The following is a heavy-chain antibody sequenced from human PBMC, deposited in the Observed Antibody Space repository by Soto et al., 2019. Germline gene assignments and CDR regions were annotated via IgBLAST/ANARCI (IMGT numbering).Heavy chain of an antibody. CDR3: ARDPGRYGKYHYYGMDV. V-gene: IGHV4-61*01. D-gene: IGHD3-9*01. CDR1: GDSVNSNTYY. Sequence: QVQLQESGPGLVNPSETLSLTCTVSGDSVNSNTYYWSWIRQPPGKRLEWIGYLSYSRSTTYTPSRQSRVTISVDTSKKQSSLRLSSLTAADTAGYDCARDPGRYGKYHYYGMDVWGQGTTVTVSS. CDR2: LSYSRST. J-gene: IGHJ6*02.